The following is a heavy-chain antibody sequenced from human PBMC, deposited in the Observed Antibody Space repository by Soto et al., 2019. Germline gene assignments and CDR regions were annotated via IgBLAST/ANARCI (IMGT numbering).Heavy chain of an antibody. CDR3: GRDLGLHSRPRFDY. J-gene: IGHJ4*02. V-gene: IGHV3-33*01. Sequence: QVQLVESGGGVVQPGRSLRLSCAASGFTFSSYGMHWVRQAPGKGLEWVAVIWYDGSNKYYADSVKGRFTISRDNSKNPLYLQMDSLRAEDTAVYYCGRDLGLHSRPRFDYWGQGTLVTVSS. D-gene: IGHD4-4*01. CDR2: IWYDGSNK. CDR1: GFTFSSYG.